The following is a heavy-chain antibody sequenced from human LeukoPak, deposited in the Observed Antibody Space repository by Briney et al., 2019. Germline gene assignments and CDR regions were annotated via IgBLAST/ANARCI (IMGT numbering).Heavy chain of an antibody. CDR3: ARQTANYYYYGMDV. J-gene: IGHJ6*02. Sequence: GGSLRLSCAASGFTFDDYAMPWVRQAPGKGLEWVSGISWNSGSIGYADSVKGRFTISRDNAKNSLYLQMNSLRAEDTALYYCARQTANYYYYGMDVWGQGTTVTVSS. CDR2: ISWNSGSI. V-gene: IGHV3-9*01. D-gene: IGHD5-18*01. CDR1: GFTFDDYA.